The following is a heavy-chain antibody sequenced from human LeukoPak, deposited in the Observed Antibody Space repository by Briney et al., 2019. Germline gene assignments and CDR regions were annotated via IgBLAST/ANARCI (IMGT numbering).Heavy chain of an antibody. V-gene: IGHV4-34*01. CDR1: GGSFSGYY. J-gene: IGHJ3*02. CDR3: AIAGYSSGWYVDAFDI. CDR2: INHSGST. Sequence: SETLSLTCAVYGGSFSGYYWSWIRQPPGKGLEWIGEINHSGSTNYNPSLKSRVTISVDTSKSQFSLKLSSVTAADTAVYYCAIAGYSSGWYVDAFDIWGQGTMVTVSS. D-gene: IGHD6-19*01.